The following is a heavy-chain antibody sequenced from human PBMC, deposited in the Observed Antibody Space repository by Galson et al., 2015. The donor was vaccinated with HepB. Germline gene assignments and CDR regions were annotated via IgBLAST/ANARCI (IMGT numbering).Heavy chain of an antibody. CDR1: GFTFSYYA. D-gene: IGHD3-22*01. V-gene: IGHV3-64D*06. CDR2: ISSNGGST. Sequence: SLRLSCAASGFTFSYYAMHWVRQAPGKGLEYISGISSNGGSTYYADSVKGRFTISRDNSKNTLFLQMSSLRTEDAAVYYCVKVPDYYDTSGYHYFFDYWSQGTLVTVSS. CDR3: VKVPDYYDTSGYHYFFDY. J-gene: IGHJ4*02.